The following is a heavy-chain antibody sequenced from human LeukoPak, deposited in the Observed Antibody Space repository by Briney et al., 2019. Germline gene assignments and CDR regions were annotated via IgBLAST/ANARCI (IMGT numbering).Heavy chain of an antibody. CDR2: ISHDGSAP. D-gene: IGHD3-3*01. CDR1: GFTFNNYA. CDR3: ARERRGYYAEY. J-gene: IGHJ4*02. Sequence: GGSLRLSCAASGFTFNNYAMHRVRQAPGKGLEWVALISHDGSAPFYADSVKGRFIISKDSPQNTLYLQMNSLRPEDTAVYYCARERRGYYAEYWGQGTLVTVSS. V-gene: IGHV3-30*04.